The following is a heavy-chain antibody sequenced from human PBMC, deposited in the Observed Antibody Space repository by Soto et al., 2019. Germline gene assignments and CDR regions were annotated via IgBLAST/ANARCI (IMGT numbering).Heavy chain of an antibody. D-gene: IGHD4-4*01. V-gene: IGHV3-30-3*01. J-gene: IGHJ6*02. Sequence: QVQLVESGGGVVQPGRSLRLSCAASGFTFSSYAMLWVRQAPGQGLEWVAVISYDGSTKYYADSVKGLFTISRENSKNKLYLRMNSQRAEDTAVYYCARSAPTGKPYYYYYGMDVWGQGTTVT. CDR3: ARSAPTGKPYYYYYGMDV. CDR2: ISYDGSTK. CDR1: GFTFSSYA.